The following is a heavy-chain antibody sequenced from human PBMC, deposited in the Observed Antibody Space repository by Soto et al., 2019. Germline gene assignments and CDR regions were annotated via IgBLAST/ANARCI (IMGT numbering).Heavy chain of an antibody. Sequence: QVQLVQSGAEVKKPGASVKVSCKASGYTFTSYGISWVRQAPGQGLEWMGWISAYNGNTNYAQKLQGRVTMTPDTSTSTAYIELRSLRYDATAVYYGAGNSSGWYEDYYYSGRDGWGQGTQVTVSS. V-gene: IGHV1-18*01. CDR2: ISAYNGNT. J-gene: IGHJ6*02. CDR3: AGNSSGWYEDYYYSGRDG. CDR1: GYTFTSYG. D-gene: IGHD6-19*01.